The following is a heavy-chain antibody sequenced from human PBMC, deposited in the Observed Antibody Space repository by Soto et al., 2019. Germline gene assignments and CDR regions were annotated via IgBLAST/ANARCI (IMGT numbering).Heavy chain of an antibody. CDR3: ARDPGGYSGYDKFDD. Sequence: GGSLRLSCAASGFTFSSYGMHRVHQEPCKGLEWVAVIWYDGSNKYYADSVKGRFTISRDNSKNTLYLQMNSLRAEDTAVYYWARDPGGYSGYDKFDDWGQGTLVTVSS. V-gene: IGHV3-33*01. J-gene: IGHJ4*02. CDR2: IWYDGSNK. D-gene: IGHD5-12*01. CDR1: GFTFSSYG.